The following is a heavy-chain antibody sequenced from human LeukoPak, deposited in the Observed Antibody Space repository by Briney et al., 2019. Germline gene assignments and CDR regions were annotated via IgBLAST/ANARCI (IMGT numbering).Heavy chain of an antibody. CDR1: GGSFSGYY. J-gene: IGHJ4*02. V-gene: IGHV4-34*01. Sequence: TSSETLSLTCAVYGGSFSGYYWSWIRQPPGKGLEWIGEINHSGSTNYNPSLKSRVTISVDTSENQFSLKLSSVTAADTAVYYCARAPRIVGARPFDYWGQGTLVTVSS. CDR3: ARAPRIVGARPFDY. CDR2: INHSGST. D-gene: IGHD1-26*01.